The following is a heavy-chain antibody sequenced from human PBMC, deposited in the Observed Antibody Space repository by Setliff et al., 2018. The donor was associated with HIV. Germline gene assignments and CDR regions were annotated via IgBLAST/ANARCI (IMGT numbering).Heavy chain of an antibody. CDR1: GGTFSSYA. CDR2: IIPAFGTA. Sequence: ASVKVSCKTSGGTFSSYAVSWVRQAPGQGLEWMGGIIPAFGTANYAQKFQGRVTSTTDESTSTAYMELSGLRSEDTAVYFCARDGLLVAGIRFDYWGQGTLVTVSS. D-gene: IGHD6-19*01. CDR3: ARDGLLVAGIRFDY. J-gene: IGHJ4*01. V-gene: IGHV1-69*05.